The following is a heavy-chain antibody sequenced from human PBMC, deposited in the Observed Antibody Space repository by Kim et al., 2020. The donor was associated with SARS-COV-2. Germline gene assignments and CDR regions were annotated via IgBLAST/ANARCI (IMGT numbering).Heavy chain of an antibody. Sequence: AQQFQGRVTSTADKATSTAYMELSSLRSEDTAVYYCATSGSQNKADYFDYWGQGTLVTVSS. J-gene: IGHJ4*02. V-gene: IGHV1-69*02. CDR3: ATSGSQNKADYFDY. D-gene: IGHD1-26*01.